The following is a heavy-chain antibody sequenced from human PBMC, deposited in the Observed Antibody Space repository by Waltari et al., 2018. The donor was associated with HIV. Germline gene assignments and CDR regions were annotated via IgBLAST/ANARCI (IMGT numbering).Heavy chain of an antibody. D-gene: IGHD6-13*01. CDR2: IYYSGST. V-gene: IGHV4-59*01. CDR3: ARGGGIAAAGQPHNWFDP. Sequence: QVQLQESGPGLVKPSETLSLTCTVSGGSISSYSWSWIRQPPGKGLEWIGYIYYSGSTNYNPSLKSRVTISVDTSKNQFSLKLSSVTAADTAVYYCARGGGIAAAGQPHNWFDPWGQGTLVTVSS. J-gene: IGHJ5*02. CDR1: GGSISSYS.